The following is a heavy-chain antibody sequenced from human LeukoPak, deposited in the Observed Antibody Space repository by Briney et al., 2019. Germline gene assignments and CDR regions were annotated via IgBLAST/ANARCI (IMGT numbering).Heavy chain of an antibody. V-gene: IGHV1-18*01. CDR3: ASRSDSYAEEIDAFDI. J-gene: IGHJ3*02. CDR1: GYTFTKYD. D-gene: IGHD4-17*01. CDR2: ISPYIGNT. Sequence: EASVTVSCTASGYTFTKYDIHWVRQAPGQGLEWMGWISPYIGNTYYSQKLQGRVTMTTDPSTTTAYMAFRSLRSDDTAVYYCASRSDSYAEEIDAFDIWGQGTMVTVSS.